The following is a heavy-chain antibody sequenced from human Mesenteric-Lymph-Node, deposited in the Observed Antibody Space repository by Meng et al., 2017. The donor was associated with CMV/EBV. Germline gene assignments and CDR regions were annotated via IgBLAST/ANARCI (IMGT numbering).Heavy chain of an antibody. CDR1: GFSLSTSGVG. J-gene: IGHJ4*02. V-gene: IGHV2-5*02. CDR3: AHSSGIAAAGPFYFDY. CDR2: IYWDDDK. Sequence: ITLNESGPTLVKPTQTLTLTCTFAGFSLSTSGVGVGWILQPPGKALEWLALIYWDDDKRYSPSLKSRLTITKDTSKNQVVLTMTNMDPVDTATYYCAHSSGIAAAGPFYFDYWGQGTLVTVSS. D-gene: IGHD6-13*01.